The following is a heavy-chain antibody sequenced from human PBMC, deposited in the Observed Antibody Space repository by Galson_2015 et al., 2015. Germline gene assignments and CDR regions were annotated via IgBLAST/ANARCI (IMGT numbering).Heavy chain of an antibody. V-gene: IGHV3-30-3*01. Sequence: SLRLSCAASGFTFSSYAMHWVRQAPGKGLEWVAVISYDGSNKYYADSVKGRFTISRDNSKNTLYLQMNSLRAEDTAVYYCARERTVTPGLLGYWGQGTLVTVSS. CDR2: ISYDGSNK. J-gene: IGHJ4*02. CDR3: ARERTVTPGLLGY. CDR1: GFTFSSYA. D-gene: IGHD4-17*01.